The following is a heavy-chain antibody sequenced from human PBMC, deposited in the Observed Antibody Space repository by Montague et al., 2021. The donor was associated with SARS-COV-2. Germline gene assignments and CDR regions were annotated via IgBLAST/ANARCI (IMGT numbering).Heavy chain of an antibody. CDR1: GGSISSSSYY. CDR3: ARRSYDFLAGYSIPNWSGP. V-gene: IGHV4-39*01. Sequence: SETLSLTCTVSGGSISSSSYYWGWIRQPPGKGLEWIGSIYYSGSTYNNPSLKSRVTISVDTSKNQFSLKLSSVTAADTAVYYCARRSYDFLAGYSIPNWSGPWGQGTLVTVSS. CDR2: IYYSGST. D-gene: IGHD3-9*01. J-gene: IGHJ5*02.